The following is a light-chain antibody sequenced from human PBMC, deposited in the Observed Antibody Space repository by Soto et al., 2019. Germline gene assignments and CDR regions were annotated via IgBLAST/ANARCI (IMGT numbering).Light chain of an antibody. CDR2: DVS. V-gene: IGLV2-14*01. CDR3: NSYTSIDTPV. CDR1: SSDVGAYNS. J-gene: IGLJ1*01. Sequence: QSALTQPASVSGSPGQSITISCTGTSSDVGAYNSVSWYQQHPGKAPKLIIYDVSYRPSGVSNRFSGPKSGNTASLTISGLQAEDEADYYGNSYTSIDTPVFGTGTKLTVL.